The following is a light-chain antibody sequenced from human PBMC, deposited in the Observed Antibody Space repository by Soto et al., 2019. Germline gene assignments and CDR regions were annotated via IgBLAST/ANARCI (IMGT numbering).Light chain of an antibody. Sequence: QSVLTRPPSVSGAPGQAVTISCTGTSSDVGSYDYVSWYQQHPGKAPKLMIYDVTKRPSGVPDRFSGSRSGNTASLTISGLQAEDDADYYCCSYAGTYTFYVFGTGTKVTVL. CDR2: DVT. J-gene: IGLJ1*01. V-gene: IGLV2-11*01. CDR3: CSYAGTYTFYV. CDR1: SSDVGSYDY.